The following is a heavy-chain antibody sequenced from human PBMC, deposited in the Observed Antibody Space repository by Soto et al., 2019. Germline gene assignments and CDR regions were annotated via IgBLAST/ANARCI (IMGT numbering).Heavy chain of an antibody. V-gene: IGHV3-33*05. CDR2: IVKEGTQK. J-gene: IGHJ4*02. D-gene: IGHD4-17*01. CDR1: GFTFSAYG. CDR3: ARDDDYAGSGLDY. Sequence: QVQLVESGGGVVQPGGSLTLSCAASGFTFSAYGMHWVRQAPGEGLEWLTVIVKEGTQKHYADSVRGRFTVPRDNSKRTVCLEMTGLRGEDAAGYYCARDDDYAGSGLDYWGQGTRVSVSS.